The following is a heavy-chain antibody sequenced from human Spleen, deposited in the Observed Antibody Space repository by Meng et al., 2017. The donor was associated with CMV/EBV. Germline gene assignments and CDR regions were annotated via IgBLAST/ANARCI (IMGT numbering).Heavy chain of an antibody. V-gene: IGHV3-33*06. CDR1: GFTFSSYG. D-gene: IGHD2-2*02. CDR3: AKVSDCSSTSCYSGMDV. J-gene: IGHJ6*02. CDR2: IWYDGSNK. Sequence: GGSLRLSCAASGFTFSSYGMHWVRQAPGKGLEWVAVIWYDGSNKYYADSVKGRFTISRDNSKNTLYLQMNSLRAEDTAVYYCAKVSDCSSTSCYSGMDVWGQGTTVTVSS.